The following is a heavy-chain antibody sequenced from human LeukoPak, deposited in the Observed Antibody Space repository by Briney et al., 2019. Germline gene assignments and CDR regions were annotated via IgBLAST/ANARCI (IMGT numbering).Heavy chain of an antibody. CDR1: GGSITGYY. CDR2: VYSSGVG. CDR3: AREEFLHEIDSSGYFVY. Sequence: PSETLSLTCTVSGGSITGYYWNWIRQPAGQGLEWLGRVYSSGVGNYNPSLTSRVTMSVDTSKNQFSLKLTSLTAANTAVYYCAREEFLHEIDSSGYFVYWGQGTLVTVSS. J-gene: IGHJ4*02. D-gene: IGHD3-22*01. V-gene: IGHV4-4*07.